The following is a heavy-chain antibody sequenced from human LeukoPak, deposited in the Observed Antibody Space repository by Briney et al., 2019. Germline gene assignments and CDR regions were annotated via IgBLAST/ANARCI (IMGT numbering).Heavy chain of an antibody. CDR1: GFTFNNYA. Sequence: GGSLRLSCIASGFTFNNYAINWVRQAPGMGLEWVSSISGSSGYIYYTDSVKGRFTVSRDNAKNSLYLQMNSLRAEDTAVYYCARESTKYGAYVSGFDFWGQGTMVTVSS. CDR2: ISGSSGYI. J-gene: IGHJ3*01. D-gene: IGHD4-17*01. V-gene: IGHV3-21*01. CDR3: ARESTKYGAYVSGFDF.